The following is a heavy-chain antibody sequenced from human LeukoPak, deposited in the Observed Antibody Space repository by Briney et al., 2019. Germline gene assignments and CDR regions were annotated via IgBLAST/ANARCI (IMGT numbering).Heavy chain of an antibody. D-gene: IGHD1-26*01. CDR1: GFTFSSYA. Sequence: GGSLRLSCAASGFTFSSYAMSWVRQAPGKGLEWVSAISGSGGSTYYADSVKGRFTISRDNSKNTLYLQMNSLRAEDTAVYYCAKTEIGGSRNRAHFDYWGQGTLVTVSS. J-gene: IGHJ4*02. CDR3: AKTEIGGSRNRAHFDY. V-gene: IGHV3-23*01. CDR2: ISGSGGST.